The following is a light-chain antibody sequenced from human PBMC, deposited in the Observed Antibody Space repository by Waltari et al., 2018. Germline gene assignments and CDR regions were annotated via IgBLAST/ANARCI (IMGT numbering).Light chain of an antibody. J-gene: IGLJ2*01. CDR2: QDT. Sequence: SSDLTQPPSVSVSPGQTASITCSGYTLGDKYASWYQQKPGQSPVLVIYQDTKRPSGIPERFSGSNSGNTATLTISGTQAMDEADYYCQAWDSSTVVFGGGTKLTVL. CDR1: TLGDKY. V-gene: IGLV3-1*01. CDR3: QAWDSSTVV.